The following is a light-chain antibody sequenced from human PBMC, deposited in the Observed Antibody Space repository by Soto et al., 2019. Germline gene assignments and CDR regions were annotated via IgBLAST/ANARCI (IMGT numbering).Light chain of an antibody. CDR3: QQFNNYPRT. Sequence: DIQVTPSPSFLSASVGDRVTITCRASQAISNYLAWYQQIPGRAPKLLIYTASTLHSGVPSRFSGSGSGTEFTLTISSLQPEDFATYYCQQFNNYPRTFGQGTKLEIK. J-gene: IGKJ2*01. CDR2: TAS. CDR1: QAISNY. V-gene: IGKV1-9*01.